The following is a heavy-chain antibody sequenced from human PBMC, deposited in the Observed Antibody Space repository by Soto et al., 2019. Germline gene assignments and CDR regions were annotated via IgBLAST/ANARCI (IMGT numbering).Heavy chain of an antibody. V-gene: IGHV5-51*01. CDR2: ISPGDSYT. D-gene: IGHD5-12*01. CDR1: GYSFNSYW. J-gene: IGHJ4*02. Sequence: GGSLKISWKGCGYSFNSYWIGWGRQRPGKGLECMGIISPGDSYTTYTPSFQCQVTISADKSISTAYLQWSSLKASDTTIYYCARHCSYGGYVACDYWGQGTLVTVSS. CDR3: ARHCSYGGYVACDY.